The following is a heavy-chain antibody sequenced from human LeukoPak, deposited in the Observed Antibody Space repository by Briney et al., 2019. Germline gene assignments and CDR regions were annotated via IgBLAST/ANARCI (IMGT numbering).Heavy chain of an antibody. CDR1: GYTFTSYA. CDR3: ARISYSSGWDKTDY. D-gene: IGHD6-19*01. Sequence: ASVKVSCKASGYTFTSYAMNWVRQAPGQGLEWMGWINTNTGSPTYAQGFTGRFVFSLDTSVSTAYLQISSLKAEDTAVYYRARISYSSGWDKTDYWGQGTLVTVSS. CDR2: INTNTGSP. J-gene: IGHJ4*02. V-gene: IGHV7-4-1*02.